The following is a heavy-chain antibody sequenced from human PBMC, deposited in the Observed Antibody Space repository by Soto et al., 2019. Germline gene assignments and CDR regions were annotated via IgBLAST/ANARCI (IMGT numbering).Heavy chain of an antibody. J-gene: IGHJ3*02. CDR1: GYSFTSYW. CDR2: IYPGHSDT. D-gene: IGHD3-22*01. V-gene: IGHV5-51*01. Sequence: GESLKVSCNGSGYSFTSYWSGWVSQMPGKGLEWMGIIYPGHSDTRYSPSFQGQVSISADKCLSTAYLEWSSVKASDTAMYYCATRTYYYDSSGYYYGAAFDIWGQGTMVTVSS. CDR3: ATRTYYYDSSGYYYGAAFDI.